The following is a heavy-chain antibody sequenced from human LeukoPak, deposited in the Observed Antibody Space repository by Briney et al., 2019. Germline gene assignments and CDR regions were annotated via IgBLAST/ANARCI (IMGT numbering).Heavy chain of an antibody. Sequence: GASVKVSCKASDYTFTSYGISWVRQAPGQGLEWMGWISAYNGNTNYVQKLQGRVTMTTDTSTSTAYMELRSLRSDDTAVYYCARVVYGLHAAYWGQGTLVTVSS. D-gene: IGHD4-11*01. CDR1: DYTFTSYG. J-gene: IGHJ4*02. CDR2: ISAYNGNT. CDR3: ARVVYGLHAAY. V-gene: IGHV1-18*01.